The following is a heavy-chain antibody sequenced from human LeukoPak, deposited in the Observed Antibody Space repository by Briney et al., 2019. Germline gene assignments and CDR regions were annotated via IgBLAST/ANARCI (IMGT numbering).Heavy chain of an antibody. CDR3: ARGVGALYYNWFDP. J-gene: IGHJ5*02. Sequence: GGSLRLSCAASGFTVSSNYMSWVRQAPGKGLEWVSVIYSGGSTYYADSVKGRFTISRDNAKNSLYLQMNSLRAEDTAVYYCARGVGALYYNWFDPWGQGTLVTVSS. CDR1: GFTVSSNY. CDR2: IYSGGST. V-gene: IGHV3-53*01. D-gene: IGHD1-26*01.